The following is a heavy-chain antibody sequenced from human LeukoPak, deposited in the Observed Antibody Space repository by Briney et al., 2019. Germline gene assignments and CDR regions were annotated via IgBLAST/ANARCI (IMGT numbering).Heavy chain of an antibody. V-gene: IGHV3-23*01. Sequence: GGSLRLSCAASGFTFSSYAMSWVRQAPGKGLEWVSAISGSGGSTYYADSVKGRFTISRDNSKNTPYLQMNSLRAEDTAVYYCAKGLYGSGSQASNWFDPWGQGTLVTVSS. CDR2: ISGSGGST. J-gene: IGHJ5*02. CDR3: AKGLYGSGSQASNWFDP. D-gene: IGHD3-10*01. CDR1: GFTFSSYA.